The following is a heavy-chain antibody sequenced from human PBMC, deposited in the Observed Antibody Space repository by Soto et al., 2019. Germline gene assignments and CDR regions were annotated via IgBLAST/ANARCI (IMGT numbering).Heavy chain of an antibody. D-gene: IGHD1-1*01. CDR2: IYWDDDR. CDR3: AHRQGGYNWNDGDFDY. V-gene: IGHV2-5*02. Sequence: QITLKESGPTVVKPTQTLTLTCTFSGFSLSTTGVGVGWIRQSPGKALEYLALIYWDDDRRHSPSLKSRLTITKDTSRNQVVLTMSNMDPVDTATYYCAHRQGGYNWNDGDFDYWGQGTLVTVSS. J-gene: IGHJ4*02. CDR1: GFSLSTTGVG.